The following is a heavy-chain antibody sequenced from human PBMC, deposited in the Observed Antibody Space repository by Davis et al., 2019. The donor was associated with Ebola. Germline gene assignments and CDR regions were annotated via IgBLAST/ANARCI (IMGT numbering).Heavy chain of an antibody. V-gene: IGHV1-18*01. CDR2: ISAYNGDT. D-gene: IGHD2-2*02. Sequence: GESLKISCKGSGYSFTSYGISWVRQAPGQGLEWMGWISAYNGDTNCAQKLQGRVTMTTDTSTSTAYMELRSLRSDDTAVYYCARGGYCSSTSCYTRVDYYYYGMDVWGQGTTVTVSS. J-gene: IGHJ6*02. CDR3: ARGGYCSSTSCYTRVDYYYYGMDV. CDR1: GYSFTSYG.